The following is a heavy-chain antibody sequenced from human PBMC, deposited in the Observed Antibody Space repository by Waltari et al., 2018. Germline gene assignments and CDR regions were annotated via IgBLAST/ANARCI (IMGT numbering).Heavy chain of an antibody. CDR1: GYSINSRSY. CDR3: CSGGGIALSHI. CDR2: IYLDGRT. V-gene: IGHV4-38-2*02. Sequence: EQMHESGQGLVKPAETLYLTCTVTGYSINSRSYWGWIRQTPGKGLEWIGSIYLDGRTYYTPSLESRLSISMDSSKNFFSLRLTSVTAADTAVYYCCSGGGIALSHIWGQGILVTVSS. J-gene: IGHJ4*02. D-gene: IGHD6-25*01.